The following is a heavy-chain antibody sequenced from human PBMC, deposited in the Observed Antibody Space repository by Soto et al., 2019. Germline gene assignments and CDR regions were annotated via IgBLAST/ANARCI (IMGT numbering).Heavy chain of an antibody. J-gene: IGHJ4*02. Sequence: PSQTLSVTCGISGDSVSSNSAAWNWLRQSPSRGLEWLGRTYYRSKWYNDYAVSVESRITINPDTSKNHFSLQLNFVTPEDTAVYFCARGEQYSGRIFDYWGQGTLVTVSS. D-gene: IGHD1-26*01. CDR2: TYYRSKWYN. CDR1: GDSVSSNSAA. CDR3: ARGEQYSGRIFDY. V-gene: IGHV6-1*01.